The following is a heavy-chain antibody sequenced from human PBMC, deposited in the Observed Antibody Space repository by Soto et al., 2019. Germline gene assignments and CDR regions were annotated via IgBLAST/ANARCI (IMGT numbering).Heavy chain of an antibody. V-gene: IGHV1-18*01. CDR1: GSTFTSYG. CDR3: CRLRFLEWLLDY. CDR2: ISAYNGNT. D-gene: IGHD3-3*01. J-gene: IGHJ4*02. Sequence: ASVKVSCKSSGSTFTSYGISWVRQAPGQGLEWMVWISAYNGNTNYAQKLQGRVTMTTDTSTSTAYMELRSLRSDDTAVYYCCRLRFLEWLLDYWGQGTLVTVSS.